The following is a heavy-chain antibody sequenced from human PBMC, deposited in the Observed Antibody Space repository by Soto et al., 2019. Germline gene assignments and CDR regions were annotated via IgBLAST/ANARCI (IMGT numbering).Heavy chain of an antibody. J-gene: IGHJ2*01. CDR3: AKDPIYYSSSLYWYFDL. CDR2: ISGSGGST. V-gene: IGHV3-23*01. D-gene: IGHD6-6*01. Sequence: EVQLLESGGGLVQPGGSLRLSCAASGFTFSSYAMSWVRQAPGKGLEWVSAISGSGGSTYYADSVKGRFTISRDNSKNTLYLQMNSLRAEDTAVYYCAKDPIYYSSSLYWYFDLWGRGTLVTVSS. CDR1: GFTFSSYA.